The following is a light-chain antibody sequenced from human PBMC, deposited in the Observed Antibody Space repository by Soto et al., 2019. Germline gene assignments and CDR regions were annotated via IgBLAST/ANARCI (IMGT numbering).Light chain of an antibody. Sequence: EIVLTQSPATLSFSPGERATLSCRASQSVSTYLAWYQQKPGQAPRLLIYDASSRATGVPARFRGSGSGTDFILTISSLEPEDFAVYYCQHRFNWPVTFGQGTRLEIK. J-gene: IGKJ5*01. CDR3: QHRFNWPVT. CDR1: QSVSTY. V-gene: IGKV3-11*01. CDR2: DAS.